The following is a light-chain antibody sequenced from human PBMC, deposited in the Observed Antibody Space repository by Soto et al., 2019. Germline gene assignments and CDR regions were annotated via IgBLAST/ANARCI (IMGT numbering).Light chain of an antibody. Sequence: QSALTQPPSASGSPGHSGTISCTGTSSDVGGYNYVSWYQQHPGKAPKLMIYEVSKRPSGVPDRFSGSKSGNTASLTVSGLQAEDEADYYCISYAGSNKYVGFGGGTKLTVL. CDR3: ISYAGSNKYVG. CDR2: EVS. CDR1: SSDVGGYNY. V-gene: IGLV2-8*01. J-gene: IGLJ2*01.